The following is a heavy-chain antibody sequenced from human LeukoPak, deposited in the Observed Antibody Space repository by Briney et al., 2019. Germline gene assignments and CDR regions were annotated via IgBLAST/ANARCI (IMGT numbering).Heavy chain of an antibody. Sequence: GGSLRLSCAASGFTFSTSAMTWVRQAPGKGLEWVSGIISTGTTYYADSVRGRFPISRDNSKNTLYLLMTSLRVEDTAVYYCATAKYDYGDPVGWFDPWGPGTLVTVSS. CDR2: IISTGTT. CDR1: GFTFSTSA. CDR3: ATAKYDYGDPVGWFDP. D-gene: IGHD4-17*01. J-gene: IGHJ5*02. V-gene: IGHV3-23*01.